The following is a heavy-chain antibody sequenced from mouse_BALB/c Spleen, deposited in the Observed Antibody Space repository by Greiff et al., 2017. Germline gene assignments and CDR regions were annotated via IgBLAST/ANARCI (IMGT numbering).Heavy chain of an antibody. CDR3: ARERVYGYEGAWFAY. D-gene: IGHD2-2*01. V-gene: IGHV1-63*02. J-gene: IGHJ3*01. CDR2: IYPGGGYT. CDR1: GYTFTNYW. Sequence: QVQLQQSGAELVRPGTSVKISCKASGYTFTNYWLGWVKQRPGHGLEWIGDIYPGGGYTNYNEKFKGKATLTADTSSSTAYMQLSSLTSEDSAVYFCARERVYGYEGAWFAYWGQGTLVTVSA.